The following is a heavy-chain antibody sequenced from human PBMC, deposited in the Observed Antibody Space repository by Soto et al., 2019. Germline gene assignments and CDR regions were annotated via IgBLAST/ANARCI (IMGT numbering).Heavy chain of an antibody. CDR1: GCTFSSYT. CDR2: IIPILGIA. D-gene: IGHD3-10*01. J-gene: IGHJ4*02. CDR3: ARQFGGDRRFDY. Sequence: SVKVSCKASGCTFSSYTISWVRQAPGQGLEWMGRIIPILGIANYAQKFQGRVTITADKSTSTAYMELSSLRSEDTAVYYCARQFGGDRRFDYWGQGTLVTVSS. V-gene: IGHV1-69*02.